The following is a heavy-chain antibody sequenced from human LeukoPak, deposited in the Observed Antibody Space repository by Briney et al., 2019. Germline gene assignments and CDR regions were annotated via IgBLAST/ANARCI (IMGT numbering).Heavy chain of an antibody. CDR1: GFTFSNYA. J-gene: IGHJ4*02. Sequence: GGSLGLSCAASGFTFSNYAMHWVRQAPGKGLEWVSLISSGGTYEYYADSVKGRFTISRDNSKNTLYLQLNSLGAEDTAVYYCARDSTYYYDSGSSGPHYFDNWGQGTLVTVSS. CDR2: ISSGGTYE. CDR3: ARDSTYYYDSGSSGPHYFDN. V-gene: IGHV3-30*01. D-gene: IGHD3-10*01.